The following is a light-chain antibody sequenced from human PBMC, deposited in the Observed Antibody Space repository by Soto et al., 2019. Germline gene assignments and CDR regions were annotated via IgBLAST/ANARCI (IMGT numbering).Light chain of an antibody. J-gene: IGKJ2*01. CDR3: QQYNNWTRT. CDR2: GAS. V-gene: IGKV3-15*01. CDR1: QSVGSN. Sequence: EIVMTQSPATLSVSLGERATLSCRASQSVGSNLAWYQQKPGQAPRLLIYGASSRATGIPARFGGSGSGTEFTLTISSLQSEDFAVSYCQQYNNWTRTFGQGTKLEIK.